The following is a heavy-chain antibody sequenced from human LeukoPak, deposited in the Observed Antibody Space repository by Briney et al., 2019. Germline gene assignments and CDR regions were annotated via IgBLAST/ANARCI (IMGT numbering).Heavy chain of an antibody. CDR2: ISSSGSTI. Sequence: GGSLRLSCAASGFTFSSYEMHWVRQPPGKGLEWVSYISSSGSTIYYADSVKGRFTISRDNAKNSLYLQMNSLRAEDTAVYYCAKGGYSSGWYGYGETGFDPWGQGTLVTVSS. CDR1: GFTFSSYE. CDR3: AKGGYSSGWYGYGETGFDP. J-gene: IGHJ5*02. D-gene: IGHD6-19*01. V-gene: IGHV3-48*03.